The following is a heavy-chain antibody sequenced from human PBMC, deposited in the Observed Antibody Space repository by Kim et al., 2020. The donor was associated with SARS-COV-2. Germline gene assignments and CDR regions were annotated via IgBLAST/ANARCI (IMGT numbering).Heavy chain of an antibody. J-gene: IGHJ6*02. CDR2: FDPEDGET. CDR3: ATIFNQVAMVRGVIPPRYGMDV. CDR1: GYTLTELS. V-gene: IGHV1-24*01. Sequence: ASVKVSCKVSGYTLTELSMHWVRQAPGKGLEWMGGFDPEDGETIYAQKFQGRVTMTEDTSTDTAYMELSSLRSEDTAVYYCATIFNQVAMVRGVIPPRYGMDVWGQGTTVTVSS. D-gene: IGHD3-10*01.